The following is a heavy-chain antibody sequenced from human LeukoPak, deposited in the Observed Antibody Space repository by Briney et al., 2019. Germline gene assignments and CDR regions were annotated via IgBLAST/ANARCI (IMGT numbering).Heavy chain of an antibody. D-gene: IGHD2-8*01. Sequence: SETLSLTCTVSGGSISNSDYYWDWIRQPPGKGLEWIGSIYYSGSTYYNPSLKSRVTISVDTSKNQFSLKLSSVTAADTAVYYCAGFMLSPDKNWFDPWGQGTLVTVSS. J-gene: IGHJ5*02. CDR1: GGSISNSDYY. CDR2: IYYSGST. V-gene: IGHV4-39*07. CDR3: AGFMLSPDKNWFDP.